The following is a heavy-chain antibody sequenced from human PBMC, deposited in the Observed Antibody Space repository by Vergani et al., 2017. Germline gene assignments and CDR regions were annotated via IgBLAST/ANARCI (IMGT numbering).Heavy chain of an antibody. CDR2: IYYSGST. CDR1: GCSISSYY. D-gene: IGHD3-22*01. CDR3: ARESTYYYDSSGSAFDI. Sequence: QVQLQESGPGLVKPSETLSLTCTVSGCSISSYYWSCIRQPPGKGLAWIGYIYYSGSTTYNPYLKSRVTISVDTSKNQFSLKLSSVTAADTAVYYWARESTYYYDSSGSAFDIWGQGTMVTVSS. J-gene: IGHJ3*02. V-gene: IGHV4-59*01.